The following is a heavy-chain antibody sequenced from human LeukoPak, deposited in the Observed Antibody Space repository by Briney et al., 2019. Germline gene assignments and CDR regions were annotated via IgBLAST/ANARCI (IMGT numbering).Heavy chain of an antibody. V-gene: IGHV3-30*04. J-gene: IGHJ4*02. CDR1: GFTFSSYA. D-gene: IGHD3-22*01. CDR3: ARDSHYYDSSGYYRGYFDY. Sequence: PLGSLRLSCAAPGFTFSSYAMHWVRQAPGKGLEWVAVISYDGSNKYYADSVKGRFTISRDNSKNTLYLQMNSLRAEDTAVYYCARDSHYYDSSGYYRGYFDYWGQGTLVTVSS. CDR2: ISYDGSNK.